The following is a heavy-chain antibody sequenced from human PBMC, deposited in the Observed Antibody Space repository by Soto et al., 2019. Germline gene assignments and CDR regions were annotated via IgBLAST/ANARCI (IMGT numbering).Heavy chain of an antibody. CDR1: GFTFSSYS. J-gene: IGHJ6*02. D-gene: IGHD5-12*01. CDR2: ISSSSSYI. V-gene: IGHV3-21*01. CDR3: ARDLGSGYDYYYYGMDV. Sequence: GGSLRLSCAASGFTFSSYSMNWVRQAPGKGLEWVSSISSSSSYIYYADSVKGRFTISRDNAKNSLYLQMNSLRAEDTAVYYCARDLGSGYDYYYYGMDVWGQGTTVTVSS.